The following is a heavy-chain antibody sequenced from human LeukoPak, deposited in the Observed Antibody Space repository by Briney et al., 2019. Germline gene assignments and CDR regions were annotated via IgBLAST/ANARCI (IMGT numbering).Heavy chain of an antibody. D-gene: IGHD3-22*01. CDR3: ARSLITMIVVGNAFDI. CDR2: IYYSGST. Sequence: PSETLSLTCTVSGGSISSSSYYWGWIRQPPGKGLEWIGSIYYSGSTYYNPSLKSRVTISVDTSKNQISLKLSSVTAADTAVYYCARSLITMIVVGNAFDIWGQGTMVTVSS. V-gene: IGHV4-39*01. CDR1: GGSISSSSYY. J-gene: IGHJ3*02.